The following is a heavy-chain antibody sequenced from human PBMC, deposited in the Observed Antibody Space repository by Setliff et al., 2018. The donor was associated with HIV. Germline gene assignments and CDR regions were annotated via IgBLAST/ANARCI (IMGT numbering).Heavy chain of an antibody. V-gene: IGHV3-9*01. CDR2: ISWNSGSI. CDR1: GFTFDDYA. D-gene: IGHD5-12*01. CDR3: AKGAATIHYGFEY. J-gene: IGHJ4*02. Sequence: PGGSLRLSCAASGFTFDDYAMHWVRQAPGKGLEWVSGISWNSGSIGYADSVKGRFTISRDNAKNSLYLQMNSLRSEDTALYYCAKGAATIHYGFEYWGQGDLVTVSS.